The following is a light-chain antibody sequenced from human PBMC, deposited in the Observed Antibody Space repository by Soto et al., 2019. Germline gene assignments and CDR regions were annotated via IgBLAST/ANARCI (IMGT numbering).Light chain of an antibody. J-gene: IGKJ2*01. CDR1: QGINKW. CDR2: AAS. V-gene: IGKV1-12*01. CDR3: QQYKVYPYT. Sequence: DIQMTQSPSSVSAAVGDRVTITCRASQGINKWLAWYQQKPGKAPQLLISAASTLRSGVPSRFSGSGSGTDFILTISNLQPEDFATFYCQQYKVYPYTFGQGSRLDIQ.